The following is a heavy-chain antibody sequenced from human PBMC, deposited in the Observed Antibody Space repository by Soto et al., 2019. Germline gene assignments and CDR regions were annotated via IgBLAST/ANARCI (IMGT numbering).Heavy chain of an antibody. CDR2: IYHRGNT. Sequence: QVQLQESGPGLVKASYTLSLNCAVSGDSVISGSWWGWIRQPPGKGLEWIGYIYHRGNTFYNPSLQSRVTMSVDTSKSQVSLNLSSVTAADTALYYCAIYFCTYTTCKGEFDYWGQGTLVSVSS. V-gene: IGHV4-28*01. CDR3: AIYFCTYTTCKGEFDY. D-gene: IGHD3-16*01. J-gene: IGHJ4*02. CDR1: GDSVISGSW.